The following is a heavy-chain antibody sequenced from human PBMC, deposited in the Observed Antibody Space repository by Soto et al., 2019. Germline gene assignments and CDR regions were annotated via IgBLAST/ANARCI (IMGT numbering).Heavy chain of an antibody. Sequence: SETLSLTCTVSGGSISSGDYYWSWIRQPPGKGLEWIGYIYYSGSTYYNPSLKSRVTISVDTSKNQFSLKLSSVTAADTAVYYCARDRIAASPYFDYWGQGXLVTVSS. CDR2: IYYSGST. V-gene: IGHV4-30-4*01. J-gene: IGHJ4*02. CDR1: GGSISSGDYY. CDR3: ARDRIAASPYFDY. D-gene: IGHD6-13*01.